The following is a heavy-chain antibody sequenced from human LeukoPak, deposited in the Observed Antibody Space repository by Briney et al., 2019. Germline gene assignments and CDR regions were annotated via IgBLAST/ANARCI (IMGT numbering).Heavy chain of an antibody. D-gene: IGHD1-26*01. CDR2: MKDDGNEI. CDR3: ARNRATNDY. V-gene: IGHV3-7*01. Sequence: GGSLILSCTASGFTFKNYRMTWVRQAPGKRLEWVASMKDDGNEIQYVDSVKGRFTISRDNAKNSLYLQMNNLRAEDTAVYYCARNRATNDYWGQGTLVTVSS. CDR1: GFTFKNYR. J-gene: IGHJ4*02.